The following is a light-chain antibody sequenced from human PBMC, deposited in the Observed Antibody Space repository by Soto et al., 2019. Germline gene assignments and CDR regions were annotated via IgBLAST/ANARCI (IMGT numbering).Light chain of an antibody. CDR2: DVS. CDR3: QHYNSYSEA. J-gene: IGKJ1*01. V-gene: IGKV1-5*01. CDR1: QSISGW. Sequence: DIQMTQSPSTLSASVGDRVTITCRASQSISGWLAWYQQKPGKAPNLLIYDVSTLESGVSSRFSGSGSGTEFTLTISSLQPDDFATYYCQHYNSYSEAFGQGTKVDIK.